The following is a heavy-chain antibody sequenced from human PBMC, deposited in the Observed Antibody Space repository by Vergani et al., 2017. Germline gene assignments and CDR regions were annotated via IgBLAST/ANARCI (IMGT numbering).Heavy chain of an antibody. Sequence: QVQLQESGPGLVKPSETLSLTCTVSNYSISRGYFWGWIRRPPGKGLEWIASFHHTGMTYNNPSLKSRVTISVDTSKNLIPLKLNSVTAADAALYYWAGHGGSGNFYHLFGSWGQGTLVTCSS. CDR2: FHHTGMT. J-gene: IGHJ4*02. D-gene: IGHD3-10*01. CDR3: AGHGGSGNFYHLFGS. V-gene: IGHV4-38-2*02. CDR1: NYSISRGYF.